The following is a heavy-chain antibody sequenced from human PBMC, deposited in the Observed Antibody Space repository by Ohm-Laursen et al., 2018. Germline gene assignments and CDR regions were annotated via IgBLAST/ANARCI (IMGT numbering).Heavy chain of an antibody. CDR3: AKSSGYCSSTSCRGEYYHYYGMDV. CDR1: GFTFSSYG. CDR2: ISYDGSNK. D-gene: IGHD2-2*01. V-gene: IGHV3-30*18. Sequence: SLRLSCTASGFTFSSYGMHWVRQAPGKGLEWVAVISYDGSNKYYADSVKGRFTISRDNSKNTLSLQMNSLRVEDTAVYYCAKSSGYCSSTSCRGEYYHYYGMDVWGQGTTVTVSS. J-gene: IGHJ6*02.